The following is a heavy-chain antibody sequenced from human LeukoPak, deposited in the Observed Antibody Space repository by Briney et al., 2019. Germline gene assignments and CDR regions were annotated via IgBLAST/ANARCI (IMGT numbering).Heavy chain of an antibody. D-gene: IGHD6-13*01. CDR2: IPYDGNNR. CDR3: ARAQSSSAWFHFDF. V-gene: IGHV3-30*03. Sequence: GGSLRLSCAASGFTFSFSVMHWVRQAPGKGLEWVAGIPYDGNNRFYADSVKGRFTISRDNSKNTLSLQMNTLTAEDTAVYYCARAQSSSAWFHFDFWGQGTLVTVSS. CDR1: GFTFSFSV. J-gene: IGHJ4*02.